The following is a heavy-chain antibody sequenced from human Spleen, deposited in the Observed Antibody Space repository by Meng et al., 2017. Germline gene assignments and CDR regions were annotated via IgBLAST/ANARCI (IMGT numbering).Heavy chain of an antibody. J-gene: IGHJ4*02. V-gene: IGHV4-30-4*01. CDR2: IYYSGST. CDR3: ARREYYYDSSGYYGAGFDY. CDR1: GDSISSGDYY. D-gene: IGHD3-22*01. Sequence: QVQLQESGPGPVKPSQTLSLTCTVSGDSISSGDYYWSWIRQPPGKGLEWIGYIYYSGSTHYNPSLKSRVTISVDTSKNQFSLKLSSVTAADTAVYYCARREYYYDSSGYYGAGFDYWGQGTLVTVSS.